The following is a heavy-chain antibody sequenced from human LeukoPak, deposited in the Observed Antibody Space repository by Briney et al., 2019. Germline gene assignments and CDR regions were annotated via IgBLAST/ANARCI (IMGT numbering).Heavy chain of an antibody. Sequence: GGSLRLSSAASGFTFSSYGMHWVRQAPGKGLEWVAVIWYDGSNKYYADSVKGRFTISRDNSKNTLYLQMNSLRAEDTAVYYCAKDGDSSGWYVLDYWGQGTLVTVSS. CDR1: GFTFSSYG. CDR3: AKDGDSSGWYVLDY. V-gene: IGHV3-33*06. J-gene: IGHJ4*02. D-gene: IGHD6-19*01. CDR2: IWYDGSNK.